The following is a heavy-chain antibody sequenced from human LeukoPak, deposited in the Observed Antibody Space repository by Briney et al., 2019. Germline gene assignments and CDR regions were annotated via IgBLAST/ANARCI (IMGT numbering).Heavy chain of an antibody. D-gene: IGHD3-10*01. V-gene: IGHV4-4*07. CDR3: ARVQIRFGDDNWFAP. Sequence: SETLSLTCTVSGGSISSYYWSWIRQPAGKGLEWIGRIYTSGSTNYNPSLKSRVTMSVDTSKNQFSLKLSSVTAADTAVYYCARVQIRFGDDNWFAPWGQATLVTVS. CDR2: IYTSGST. J-gene: IGHJ5*02. CDR1: GGSISSYY.